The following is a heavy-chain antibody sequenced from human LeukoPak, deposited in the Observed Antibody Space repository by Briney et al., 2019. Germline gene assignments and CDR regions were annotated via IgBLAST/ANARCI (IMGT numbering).Heavy chain of an antibody. CDR2: ISSSSSYI. J-gene: IGHJ4*02. CDR3: ARAWCSGGSCYSVDY. V-gene: IGHV3-21*01. CDR1: GFTFSSYS. Sequence: GGSLRLSCAASGFTFSSYSMNWVRQAPGKGLDWVSSISSSSSYIYYADSVKGRFTISRDNAKNSLYLQMNSLRAEDTAVYYCARAWCSGGSCYSVDYWGQGTLVTVSS. D-gene: IGHD2-15*01.